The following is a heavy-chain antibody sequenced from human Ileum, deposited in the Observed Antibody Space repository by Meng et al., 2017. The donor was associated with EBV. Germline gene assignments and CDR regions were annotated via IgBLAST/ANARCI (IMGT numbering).Heavy chain of an antibody. J-gene: IGHJ4*02. CDR1: GFTFLNYA. CDR3: AKDRGSSGTIYYFDF. D-gene: IGHD6-19*01. V-gene: IGHV3-23*01. Sequence: FEAGGGLVLPGGSLTLSCAASGFTFLNYAMNWVRQVPGKGLEWVSAISSSGSGTYYADSVKGRFTISRDNSNNTVSLHMNSLRADDTAIYYCAKDRGSSGTIYYFDFWGQGTLVTVSS. CDR2: ISSSGSGT.